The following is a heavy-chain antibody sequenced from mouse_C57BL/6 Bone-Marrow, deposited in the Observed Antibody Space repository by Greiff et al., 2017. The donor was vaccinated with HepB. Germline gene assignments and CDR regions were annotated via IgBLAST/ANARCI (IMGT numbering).Heavy chain of an antibody. CDR2: INPNYGTT. D-gene: IGHD1-1*01. J-gene: IGHJ4*01. CDR3: AREGHYYGSYYAMDY. CDR1: GYSFTDYN. V-gene: IGHV1-39*01. Sequence: EVQLVESGPELVKPGASVKISCKASGYSFTDYNMNWVKQSNGKSLEWIGVINPNYGTTSYNQKFKGKATLTVDQSSSTAYMQLNSLTSEDSAVYYCAREGHYYGSYYAMDYWGQGTSVTVSS.